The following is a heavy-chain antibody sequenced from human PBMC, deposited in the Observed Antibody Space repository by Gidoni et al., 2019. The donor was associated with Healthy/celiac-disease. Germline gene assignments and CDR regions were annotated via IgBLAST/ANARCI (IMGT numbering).Heavy chain of an antibody. CDR2: ISSSSSYT. Sequence: QVQLVESGGGLVKPGGSLRLSCAASGFTFSDYYMSWIRQAPGKGLEWVSYISSSSSYTNYADSVKGRFTISRDNAKNSLYLQMNSLRAEDTAVYYCARAQQLGIYYYMDVWGKGTTVTVSS. J-gene: IGHJ6*03. CDR1: GFTFSDYY. D-gene: IGHD6-13*01. V-gene: IGHV3-11*06. CDR3: ARAQQLGIYYYMDV.